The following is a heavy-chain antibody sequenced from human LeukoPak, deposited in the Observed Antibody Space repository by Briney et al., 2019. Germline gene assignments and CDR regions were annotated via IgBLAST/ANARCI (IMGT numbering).Heavy chain of an antibody. J-gene: IGHJ4*02. D-gene: IGHD3-22*01. CDR3: AKDRGYYYGSSGFYSN. V-gene: IGHV3-23*01. CDR1: GFTFSSYA. CDR2: ISGSATST. Sequence: GGSLRLSCAASGFTFSSYAMSCVRQAPGKGLEWVSAISGSATSTYYADSVKGRFTISGDNSKNTLYVQMNSLRAEDTAVYYCAKDRGYYYGSSGFYSNWGQGTLVTVSS.